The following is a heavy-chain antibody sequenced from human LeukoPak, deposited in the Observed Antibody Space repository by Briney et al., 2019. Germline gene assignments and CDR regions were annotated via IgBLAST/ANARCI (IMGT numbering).Heavy chain of an antibody. D-gene: IGHD3-9*01. V-gene: IGHV4-4*07. J-gene: IGHJ2*01. CDR1: GGSISSYY. CDR3: AREYYDILTGYGIHWYFDL. CDR2: IYTSGGT. Sequence: SETLSLTCTVSGGSISSYYWSWIRQLGGRGLERIGRIYTSGGTNYNPSLKSRVTMSVDTSKNQFSLKLSSVTAADTAVYYCAREYYDILTGYGIHWYFDLWGRGTLVTVSS.